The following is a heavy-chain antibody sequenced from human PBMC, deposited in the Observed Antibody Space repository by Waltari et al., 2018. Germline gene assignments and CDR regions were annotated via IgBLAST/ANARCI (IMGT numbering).Heavy chain of an antibody. CDR3: AREFRSAAGHLNGMDI. Sequence: QVQLVQSGAGVKKPGASVKVSCRASGSTFTRSHVDWVRQAPGQGLEGMGWMNTPIGNSAFAEKFQGRVTMTRDTSINTAYMELSGLRSEDTAVYYCAREFRSAAGHLNGMDIWGQGTAVTVSS. V-gene: IGHV1-8*01. CDR2: MNTPIGNS. J-gene: IGHJ6*02. CDR1: GSTFTRSH. D-gene: IGHD6-19*01.